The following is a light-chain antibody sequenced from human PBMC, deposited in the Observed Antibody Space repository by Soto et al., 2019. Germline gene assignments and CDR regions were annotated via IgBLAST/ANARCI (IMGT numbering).Light chain of an antibody. V-gene: IGKV3-15*01. CDR1: HSVNSH. J-gene: IGKJ5*01. CDR3: QQYKNWPL. Sequence: EFVLTQSPGTLSLSPGERATLSCRTSHSVNSHVAWYQQKPGQAPRLLLYGASTRATGIPVRFSGSGFGTEFTLTISSLQSEDFAVYYCQQYKNWPLFGQGTRLEIK. CDR2: GAS.